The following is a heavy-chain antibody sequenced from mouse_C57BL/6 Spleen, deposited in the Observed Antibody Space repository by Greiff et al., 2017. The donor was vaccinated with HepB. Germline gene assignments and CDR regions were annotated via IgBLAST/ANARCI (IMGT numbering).Heavy chain of an antibody. J-gene: IGHJ2*01. D-gene: IGHD1-1*01. CDR3: ARGEVFTTVFDY. V-gene: IGHV1-82*01. Sequence: VKLQESGPELVKPGASVKISCKASGYAFSSSWMNWVKQRPGKGLEWIGRIYPGDGDTNYNGKFKGKATLTADKSSITAYMQLSSLTSEDSAVYFCARGEVFTTVFDYWGQGTTLTVSS. CDR2: IYPGDGDT. CDR1: GYAFSSSW.